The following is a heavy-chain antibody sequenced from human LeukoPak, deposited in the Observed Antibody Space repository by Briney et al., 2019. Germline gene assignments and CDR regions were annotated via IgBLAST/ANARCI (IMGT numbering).Heavy chain of an antibody. V-gene: IGHV3-30*02. J-gene: IGHJ4*02. Sequence: PGGSLRLSCAASGFPFSTYGMHWVRQAPGKGLEWVAFTRYDGNKKDYADSVKGRFTISRDNSKNTLYLQMNSLRAEDTAVYYCAKDGPGWLQYPEYWGQGTLVTVSS. D-gene: IGHD5-24*01. CDR1: GFPFSTYG. CDR3: AKDGPGWLQYPEY. CDR2: TRYDGNKK.